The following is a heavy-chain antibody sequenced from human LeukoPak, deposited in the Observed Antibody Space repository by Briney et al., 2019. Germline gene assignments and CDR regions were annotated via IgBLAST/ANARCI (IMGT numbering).Heavy chain of an antibody. D-gene: IGHD3-3*01. CDR2: IYYSGST. J-gene: IGHJ4*02. Sequence: KPSETLSLTCTVSGGSISSYYWSWIRQPPGKGLEWIGYIYYSGSTNYNPSLKSRVTISVDTSKNQFSLKLSSVTAADTAVYYCARSYYDFWSGYYNLLDYWGQGTLVTVSS. CDR3: ARSYYDFWSGYYNLLDY. V-gene: IGHV4-59*01. CDR1: GGSISSYY.